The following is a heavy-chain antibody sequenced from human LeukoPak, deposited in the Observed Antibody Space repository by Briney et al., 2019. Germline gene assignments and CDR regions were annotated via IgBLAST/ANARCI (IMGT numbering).Heavy chain of an antibody. CDR3: ARDWYHAIDY. D-gene: IGHD2-2*01. CDR1: EFSFSISW. Sequence: PGGSLRLSCAASEFSFSISWMHWVRQPPGQGLVWVARITSDGTSTSYAESVKGRFTISRDNAKNTLYLQMNSLRADDTAVYYCARDWYHAIDYWGQGTLVTVSS. V-gene: IGHV3-74*03. J-gene: IGHJ4*02. CDR2: ITSDGTST.